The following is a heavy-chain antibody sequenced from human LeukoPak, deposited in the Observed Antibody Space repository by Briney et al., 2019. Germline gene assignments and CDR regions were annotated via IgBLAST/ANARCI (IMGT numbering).Heavy chain of an antibody. J-gene: IGHJ4*02. D-gene: IGHD6-13*01. CDR2: INPSGGST. V-gene: IGHV1-46*01. CDR3: ARGFLVMVQQQLVAHGAFDY. CDR1: GGTFSSYA. Sequence: ASVKVSCKASGGTFSSYAISWVRQAPGQGLEWMGIINPSGGSTSYAQKFQGRVTMTRDTSTSTVYMELSSLRSEDTAVYYCARGFLVMVQQQLVAHGAFDYWGQGTLVTVSS.